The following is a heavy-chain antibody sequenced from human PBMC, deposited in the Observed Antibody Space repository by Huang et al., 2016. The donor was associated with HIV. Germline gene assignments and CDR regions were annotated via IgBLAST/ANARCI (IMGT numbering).Heavy chain of an antibody. CDR3: AREAVIVGRSYSMESYS. D-gene: IGHD1-26*01. V-gene: IGHV3-21*02. Sequence: DVQLVESGGGLVKPGGSLRLSCEDFGASFSSARMSWVSSISDTSRYKYYADSVKGRFTISRDNTKSSMYLQMVSLRVEDTGIYFCAREAVIVGRSYSMESYSWGQGTLVTVSS. CDR1: GASF. J-gene: IGHJ4*02. CDR2: ISDTSRYK.